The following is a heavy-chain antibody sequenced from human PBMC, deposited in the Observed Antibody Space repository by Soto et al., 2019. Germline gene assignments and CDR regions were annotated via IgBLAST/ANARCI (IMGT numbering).Heavy chain of an antibody. CDR2: INHSGST. CDR1: GGSFSGYY. CDR3: ARGGAARHKYYYGMDV. V-gene: IGHV4-34*01. D-gene: IGHD6-6*01. Sequence: QVQLQQWGAGLLKPSETLSLTCAVYGGSFSGYYWSWIRQPPGKGLEWIGEINHSGSTNYNPSLKSRVTISVDTSKNQFSLKLSSVTAADTAVYYCARGGAARHKYYYGMDVWGQGTTVTVSS. J-gene: IGHJ6*02.